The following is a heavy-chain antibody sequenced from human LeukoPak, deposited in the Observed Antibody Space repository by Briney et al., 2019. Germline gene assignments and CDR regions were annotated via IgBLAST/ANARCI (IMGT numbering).Heavy chain of an antibody. CDR3: ARKTVTHYYYYYMDV. J-gene: IGHJ6*03. V-gene: IGHV4-34*01. CDR1: GYSISSGYY. D-gene: IGHD4-17*01. CDR2: INHSGST. Sequence: SETLSLTCAVSGYSISSGYYWSWIRQPPGKGLEWIGEINHSGSTNYNPSLKSRVTISVDTSKNQFSLKLSSVTAADTAVYYCARKTVTHYYYYYMDVWGKGTTVTVSS.